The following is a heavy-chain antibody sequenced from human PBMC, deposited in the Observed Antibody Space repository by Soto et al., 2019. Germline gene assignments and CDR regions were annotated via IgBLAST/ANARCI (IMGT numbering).Heavy chain of an antibody. J-gene: IGHJ4*02. D-gene: IGHD6-13*01. CDR3: ATLPLTLTAAGMGGIDY. Sequence: SDTLSLTCAVSGGSISSSNYYWGWIRQPPGKGLEWIGSIYYSGSTYYNPSLKSRVTISVDTSRNQFSLKLSSVTAADTAVYYCATLPLTLTAAGMGGIDYWGQGTLVNVSS. CDR2: IYYSGST. CDR1: GGSISSSNYY. V-gene: IGHV4-39*01.